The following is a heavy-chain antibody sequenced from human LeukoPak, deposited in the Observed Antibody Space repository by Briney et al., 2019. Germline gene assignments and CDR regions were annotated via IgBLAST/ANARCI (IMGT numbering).Heavy chain of an antibody. J-gene: IGHJ4*02. D-gene: IGHD3-22*01. Sequence: PGGSLRLSCAASGFIVSGKYMSWVRQAPGKGLEWVSVIRSGGSTSYADSVKGRFTISRDNSKNTLYLQMNSLRAEDTAVYYCATAGNYDSSGYYPRGFDYWGPGALVTVSS. CDR3: ATAGNYDSSGYYPRGFDY. CDR2: IRSGGST. V-gene: IGHV3-53*01. CDR1: GFIVSGKY.